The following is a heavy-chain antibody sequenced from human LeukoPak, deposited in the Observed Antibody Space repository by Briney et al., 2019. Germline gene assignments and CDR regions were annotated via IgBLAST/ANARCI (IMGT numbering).Heavy chain of an antibody. CDR1: GFIFSSYA. J-gene: IGHJ4*02. D-gene: IGHD2-15*01. Sequence: GGSLRLSCAASGFIFSSYAMSWVRQAPGKGLEWVSGISGSGATTYYADSVKGRFTISRDNSESTLFLQMNSLRAEDTAVYYCAMLTPSSYYFDYWGRGTLVTVSS. CDR3: AMLTPSSYYFDY. V-gene: IGHV3-23*01. CDR2: ISGSGATT.